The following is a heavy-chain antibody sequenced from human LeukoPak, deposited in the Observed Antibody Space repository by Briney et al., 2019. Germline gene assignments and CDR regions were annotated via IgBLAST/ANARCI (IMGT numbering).Heavy chain of an antibody. CDR2: IYYSGST. Sequence: SETLSLTCTVSGGSISSYYWSWIRQPPGKGLEWIGYIYYSGSTNYNPSLKSRVTISVDTSKNQFSLKLSSVTAADTAVYYCARAENSGYSYGSDYWGQGTLVTVSS. V-gene: IGHV4-59*01. CDR3: ARAENSGYSYGSDY. J-gene: IGHJ4*02. D-gene: IGHD5-18*01. CDR1: GGSISSYY.